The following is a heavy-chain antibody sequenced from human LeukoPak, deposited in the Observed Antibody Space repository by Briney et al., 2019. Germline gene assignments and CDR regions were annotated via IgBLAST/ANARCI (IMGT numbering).Heavy chain of an antibody. CDR2: IRYDGSNK. Sequence: ESGGGVVQPGGSLRLSCAASGFTFSSYGMHWVRQAPGKGLEWVAFIRYDGSNKYYADSVKGRFTISRDNSKNTLYLQMNSLRAEDTAVYYCAKDRGAFMVPCFDYWGQGTLVTVSS. V-gene: IGHV3-30*02. D-gene: IGHD3-10*01. J-gene: IGHJ4*02. CDR1: GFTFSSYG. CDR3: AKDRGAFMVPCFDY.